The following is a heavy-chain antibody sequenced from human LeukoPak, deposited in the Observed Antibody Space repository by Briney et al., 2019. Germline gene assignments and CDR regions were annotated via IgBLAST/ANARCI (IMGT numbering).Heavy chain of an antibody. CDR3: AKGWFGELLSVDY. J-gene: IGHJ4*02. CDR2: ISGSGGST. D-gene: IGHD3-10*01. V-gene: IGHV3-23*01. Sequence: GGSLRLSCAASGFTFSSYAMSWVRQAPGKGLEWVSAISGSGGSTYYADSVKGRFTISRDNSKNTLDLKMNSLRAEDTAVYYCAKGWFGELLSVDYWGQGTLVTVSS. CDR1: GFTFSSYA.